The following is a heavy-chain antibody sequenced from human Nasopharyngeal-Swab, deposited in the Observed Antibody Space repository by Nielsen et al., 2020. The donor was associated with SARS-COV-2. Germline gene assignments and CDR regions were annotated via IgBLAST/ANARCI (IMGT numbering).Heavy chain of an antibody. CDR2: ISGSGGST. CDR1: GFTFSSDA. J-gene: IGHJ4*02. V-gene: IGHV3-23*01. CDR3: AKWAGGMLLRYFDY. Sequence: AGSLRLSCAASGFTFSSDAMSWVRQAPGKGLEWVSAISGSGGSTYYPDSVKGRFTISIDNSKNTQYLQMNSLRAEDTALYYCAKWAGGMLLRYFDYWGQGTLVTVSS. D-gene: IGHD2-15*01.